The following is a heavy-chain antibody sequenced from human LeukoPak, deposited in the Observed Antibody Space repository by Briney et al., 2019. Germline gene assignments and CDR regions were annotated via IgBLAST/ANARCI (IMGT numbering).Heavy chain of an antibody. V-gene: IGHV4-59*01. J-gene: IGHJ4*02. Sequence: SETLSLTCTVSGGSISSYYWSWIRQPPGKGLEWIGYIYYSGSTNYNPSLKSRVTISVDTSKNQFSLKLSSVTAADTAVYYCARLLKSSVGWDLYYFDYWGQGTLVTVSS. D-gene: IGHD6-19*01. CDR2: IYYSGST. CDR3: ARLLKSSVGWDLYYFDY. CDR1: GGSISSYY.